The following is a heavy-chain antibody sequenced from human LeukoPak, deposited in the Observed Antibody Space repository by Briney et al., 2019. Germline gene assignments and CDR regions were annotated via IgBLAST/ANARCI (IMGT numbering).Heavy chain of an antibody. CDR3: ARGGRYRVPAYYFDY. D-gene: IGHD2-2*01. V-gene: IGHV4-34*01. J-gene: IGHJ4*02. CDR1: GGSFSGYY. CDR2: INHSGST. Sequence: PSETLSLTCAVYGGSFSGYYWSWIRQPPGKGLEWIGEINHSGSTNYNPSLKSRVTISVDTSKNQFSLKLSSVTAVDTAVYYCARGGRYRVPAYYFDYWGQGTLVTVSS.